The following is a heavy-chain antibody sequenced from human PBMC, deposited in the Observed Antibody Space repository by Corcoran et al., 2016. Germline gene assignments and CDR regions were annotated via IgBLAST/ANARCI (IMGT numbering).Heavy chain of an antibody. V-gene: IGHV4-31*03. CDR3: ARDHVVVVAATQDYYYYGMDV. Sequence: QVQLQESGPGLVKPSQTLSLTCTVSGGSISSGGYYWSWIRQHPGKGLGWIGYIYYSGSTYYNPSLKSRVTISVDTSKNQFSLKLSSVTAADTAVYYCARDHVVVVAATQDYYYYGMDVWGQGTTVTVSS. D-gene: IGHD2-15*01. CDR1: GGSISSGGYY. CDR2: IYYSGST. J-gene: IGHJ6*02.